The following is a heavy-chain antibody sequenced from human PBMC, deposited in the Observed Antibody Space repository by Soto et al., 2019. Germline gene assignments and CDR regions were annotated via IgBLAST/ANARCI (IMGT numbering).Heavy chain of an antibody. CDR2: MNPGSGDT. CDR1: GYSFTNND. CDR3: ARMATFGSLNWFDP. V-gene: IGHV1-8*01. D-gene: IGHD3-16*01. Sequence: ASVKVSCKASGYSFTNNDVTWVRQATGQGLEWMGWMNPGSGDTGYAQKFQGRVTMTRDISIATAYMELSSLRSDDTAIYYCARMATFGSLNWFDPWGQGTLVTVSA. J-gene: IGHJ5*02.